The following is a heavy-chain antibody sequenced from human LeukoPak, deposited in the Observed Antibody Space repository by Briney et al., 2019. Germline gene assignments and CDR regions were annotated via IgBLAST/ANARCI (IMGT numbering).Heavy chain of an antibody. D-gene: IGHD4-17*01. CDR2: ISWNSGSI. Sequence: GGSLRLSCAASGFTFDDYAMHWVRHAPGKGLEWVSGISWNSGSIGYADSVKGRFTISRDNAKNSLYLQMNSLRAEDTALYYCAKDSGYGDYPNWFDPWGQGTLVTVSS. CDR1: GFTFDDYA. CDR3: AKDSGYGDYPNWFDP. J-gene: IGHJ5*02. V-gene: IGHV3-9*01.